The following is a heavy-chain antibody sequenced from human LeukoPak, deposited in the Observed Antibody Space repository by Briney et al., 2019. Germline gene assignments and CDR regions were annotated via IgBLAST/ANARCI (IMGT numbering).Heavy chain of an antibody. J-gene: IGHJ4*02. CDR3: ATATIFGVVQYY. CDR1: GFAFSSYG. CDR2: ISYDGSNK. Sequence: GGSLRLSCAASGFAFSSYGMHWVRQAPGKGLEWVAVISYDGSNKYYADSVRGRFTISRDNSKNTLYLQMNSLRTEDTAVYYCATATIFGVVQYYWGQGTLVTVSS. V-gene: IGHV3-30*03. D-gene: IGHD3-3*01.